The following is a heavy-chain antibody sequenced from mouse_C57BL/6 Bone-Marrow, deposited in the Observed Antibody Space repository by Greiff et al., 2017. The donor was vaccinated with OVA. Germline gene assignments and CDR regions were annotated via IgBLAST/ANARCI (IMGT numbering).Heavy chain of an antibody. CDR3: AREVYDWYYIDY. CDR1: GYSITSGYY. CDR2: ISYDGSN. J-gene: IGHJ2*01. Sequence: EVKLMESGPGLVKPSQSLSLTCSVTGYSITSGYYWNWIRQFPGNKLEWMGYISYDGSNNYNPSLKNRISITRDTSKNQFFLKLNSLTTEDTATYYCAREVYDWYYIDYWGQGTTLTVSS. D-gene: IGHD2-4*01. V-gene: IGHV3-6*01.